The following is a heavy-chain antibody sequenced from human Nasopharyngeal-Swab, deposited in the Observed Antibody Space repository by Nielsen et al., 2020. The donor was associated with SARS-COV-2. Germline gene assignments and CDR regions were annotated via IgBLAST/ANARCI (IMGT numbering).Heavy chain of an antibody. V-gene: IGHV3-30*18. CDR3: AKDRRSWPKGSDY. CDR2: ISYDGSNK. J-gene: IGHJ4*02. Sequence: WIRQPPGEGLEWVAVISYDGSNKYYADSVKGRFTISRDNSKNTLYLQMNSLRAEDTAVYYCAKDRRSWPKGSDYWGQGTLVTVSS. D-gene: IGHD1-26*01.